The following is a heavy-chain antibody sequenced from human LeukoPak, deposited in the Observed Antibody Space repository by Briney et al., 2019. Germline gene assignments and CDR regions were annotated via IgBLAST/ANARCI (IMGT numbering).Heavy chain of an antibody. J-gene: IGHJ4*02. CDR1: GYSFISYW. Sequence: GSLKISCKGSGYSFISYWIGWVRQMPGKGLEWMGIIYPGDSDTRYSPSFQGQVTISADKSISTAYLQWSSLKASDTAMFYCARQESGTFFDQWGQGTLVTVSS. CDR2: IYPGDSDT. V-gene: IGHV5-51*01. CDR3: ARQESGTFFDQ. D-gene: IGHD3-3*01.